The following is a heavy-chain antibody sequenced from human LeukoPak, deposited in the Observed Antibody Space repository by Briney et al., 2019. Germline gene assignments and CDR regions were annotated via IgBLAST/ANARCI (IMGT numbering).Heavy chain of an antibody. Sequence: GESLKISCEASGYSFTRYWIAWVLQSPGKGLEWMVIIYPGDSDTKYSASFQGQVTISVDNSINTAYLQWNSLRTSDTAMYFCTRREAAAVNYFDSWGQGTQVIVSP. CDR2: IYPGDSDT. CDR1: GYSFTRYW. CDR3: TRREAAAVNYFDS. V-gene: IGHV5-51*01. J-gene: IGHJ4*02. D-gene: IGHD6-13*01.